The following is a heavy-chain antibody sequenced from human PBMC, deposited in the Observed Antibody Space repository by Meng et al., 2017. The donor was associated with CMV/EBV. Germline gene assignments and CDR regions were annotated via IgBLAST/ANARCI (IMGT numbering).Heavy chain of an antibody. V-gene: IGHV3-21*01. Sequence: CADSGFTFSSYRMNWVRQAPGKGLEWVSSISSSSSYIYYADSVKGRFTISRDNAKNSLYLQMNSLRAEDTAVYYCARDQRYRKAFDYWGQGTLVTVSS. CDR2: ISSSSSYI. J-gene: IGHJ4*02. CDR3: ARDQRYRKAFDY. D-gene: IGHD1-26*01. CDR1: GFTFSSYR.